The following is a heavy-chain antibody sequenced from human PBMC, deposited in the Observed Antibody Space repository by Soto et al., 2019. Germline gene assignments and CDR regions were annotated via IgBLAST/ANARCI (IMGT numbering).Heavy chain of an antibody. CDR3: ARDRTGAVAGTGEWFDP. J-gene: IGHJ5*02. CDR1: GGSISSYY. CDR2: IYYSGST. Sequence: SETLSLTCTVSGGSISSYYWSWIRQPPGKGLEWIGYIYYSGSTNYNPSLKSRVTISVDTSKNQFSLKLSSVTAADTAVYYCARDRTGAVAGTGEWFDPSGQGTLVTVSS. V-gene: IGHV4-59*01. D-gene: IGHD6-19*01.